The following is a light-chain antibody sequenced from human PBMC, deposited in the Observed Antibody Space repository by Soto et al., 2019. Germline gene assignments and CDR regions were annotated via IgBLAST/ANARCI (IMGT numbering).Light chain of an antibody. CDR3: QQYNNWPIFT. V-gene: IGKV3-15*01. Sequence: IVLTQSPATLSVSPGDRATLFCRASQSVSSNLAWYQQTPGQAPRLLIYDTSTRATGIPARFSGSGSGIEFTLTISSLQYEDFAVYYCQQYNNWPIFTFGPGTKVDIK. CDR1: QSVSSN. CDR2: DTS. J-gene: IGKJ3*01.